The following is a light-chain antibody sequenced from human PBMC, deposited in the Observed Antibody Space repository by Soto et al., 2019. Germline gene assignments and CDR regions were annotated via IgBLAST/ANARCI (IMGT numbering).Light chain of an antibody. J-gene: IGKJ5*01. CDR3: QQHSNWPVT. V-gene: IGKV3-11*01. Sequence: EIVLTQSPATLSSSPGERATLSCRASQSVSSSLAWYQQKPGQAPRLLIYGASNRAGGIPARFSGSGSGTDFTLTISSLEPEDFAVYYCQQHSNWPVTFGQGTRLEIK. CDR1: QSVSSS. CDR2: GAS.